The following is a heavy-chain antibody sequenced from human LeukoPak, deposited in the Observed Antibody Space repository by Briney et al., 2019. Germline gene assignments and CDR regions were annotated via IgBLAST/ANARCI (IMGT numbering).Heavy chain of an antibody. V-gene: IGHV3-30*18. J-gene: IGHJ4*02. CDR1: GFTFSSYV. CDR2: ISHDGSNK. CDR3: GNERLIFCRSAGGYGFGCVY. Sequence: GGSLRLSCAASGFTFSSYVMHWVRQAPGKGLEWVAIISHDGSNKYYAESVKGRFTISRDNSRNTLYLQMNSLRAEDTAVYYCGNERLIFCRSAGGYGFGCVYGRQRTRVSVSA. D-gene: IGHD2-2*01.